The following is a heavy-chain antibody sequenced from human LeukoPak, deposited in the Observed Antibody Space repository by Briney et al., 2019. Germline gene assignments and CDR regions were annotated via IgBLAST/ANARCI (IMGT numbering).Heavy chain of an antibody. CDR2: ISYDGSNK. J-gene: IGHJ4*02. Sequence: GGSLRLSCVASGFTFSSYGMHWVRQAPGKGLEWVAVISYDGSNKYYADSVKGRFTISRDNSKNTLYLQMNSLRTEDTAVYYCAKDWGYSGYWFDYWGQGTLVTVSS. CDR1: GFTFSSYG. V-gene: IGHV3-30*18. CDR3: AKDWGYSGYWFDY. D-gene: IGHD5-12*01.